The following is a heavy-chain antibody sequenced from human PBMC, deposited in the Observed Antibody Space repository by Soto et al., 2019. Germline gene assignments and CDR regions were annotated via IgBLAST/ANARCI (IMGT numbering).Heavy chain of an antibody. CDR2: IVVGSGNT. V-gene: IGHV1-58*01. Sequence: SVKVSCKASGFTFTSSAVQWVRQARGQRLEWIGWIVVGSGNTNYAQKFQERVTITRDMSTSTAYMELSSLRSEDTAVYYCAADPWNYYYGMDVWGQGTTVTVSS. J-gene: IGHJ6*02. CDR1: GFTFTSSA. CDR3: AADPWNYYYGMDV. D-gene: IGHD1-1*01.